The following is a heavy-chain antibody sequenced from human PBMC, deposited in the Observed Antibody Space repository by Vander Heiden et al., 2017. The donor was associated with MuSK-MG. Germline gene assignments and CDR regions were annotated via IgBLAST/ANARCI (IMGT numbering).Heavy chain of an antibody. V-gene: IGHV1-69*01. CDR2: IISIFGTA. Sequence: QVPLVQSGAEVKKPGSSVKVSCKASGGTFSSYAISWVRQAPGQGLEWMGGIISIFGTANYAQKFQGRVTITADESTSTAYMELSSLRSEETAVYYCAGEVSGSCYYYYMDVWGKGTTVTVSS. J-gene: IGHJ6*03. D-gene: IGHD3-10*01. CDR3: AGEVSGSCYYYYMDV. CDR1: GGTFSSYA.